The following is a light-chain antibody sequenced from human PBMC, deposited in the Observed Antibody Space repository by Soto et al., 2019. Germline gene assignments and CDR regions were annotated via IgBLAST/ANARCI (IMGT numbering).Light chain of an antibody. CDR1: SSDVGGYNF. CDR2: EVS. J-gene: IGLJ1*01. Sequence: QSALTQPASVSGSPGQSITISCTGTSSDVGGYNFVAWYQHHPGKVPKLIIYEVSNRPSGVSDRFSGSKSGNTASLTISGLQADDESDYYCASYASSSTLVVGTGTKLTVL. CDR3: ASYASSSTLV. V-gene: IGLV2-14*01.